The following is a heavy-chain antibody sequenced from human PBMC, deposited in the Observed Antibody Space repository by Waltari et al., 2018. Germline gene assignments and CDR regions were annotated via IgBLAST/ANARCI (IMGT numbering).Heavy chain of an antibody. D-gene: IGHD6-19*01. V-gene: IGHV3-49*04. CDR3: ARGSGRLSYYFDF. CDR2: IRGRTYGGTT. CDR1: GFTFRDYA. J-gene: IGHJ4*02. Sequence: EVQLVESGGGLVHPGRSLRISCTASGFTFRDYAINWVRQAPGKGLEWVGFIRGRTYGGTTEYAESVKGRFTISRDDSKSIAYLHMNSLKSDDTAVYHCARGSGRLSYYFDFWGQGTLVTVSS.